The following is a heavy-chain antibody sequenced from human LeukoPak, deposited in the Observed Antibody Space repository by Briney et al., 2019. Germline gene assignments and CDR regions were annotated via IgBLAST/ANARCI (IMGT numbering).Heavy chain of an antibody. D-gene: IGHD2-15*01. V-gene: IGHV5-51*01. CDR3: ARQEYCSGASCYTWFDP. CDR1: GYSFTSYW. J-gene: IGHJ5*02. CDR2: IYPADSDI. Sequence: GESLQISCQGFGYSFTSYWIAWVRQMPGKGLEWMGIIYPADSDIRYSPSFQGQVTISADKSISTAYLQWNSLKASDTAMYYCARQEYCSGASCYTWFDPWGQGTLVTVSS.